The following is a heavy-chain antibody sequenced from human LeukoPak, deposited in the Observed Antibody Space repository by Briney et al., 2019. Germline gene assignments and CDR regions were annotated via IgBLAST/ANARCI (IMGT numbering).Heavy chain of an antibody. V-gene: IGHV4-39*07. Sequence: SETLSLTCTVSGGSISSSSYYWGWIRQPPGKGLEWIGSIYHSGSTYYNPSLKSRVTISVDTSKNQFSLKLSSVTAADTAVYYCARDRGLPTLDYWGQGTLVTVSS. CDR3: ARDRGLPTLDY. CDR2: IYHSGST. CDR1: GGSISSSSYY. J-gene: IGHJ4*02.